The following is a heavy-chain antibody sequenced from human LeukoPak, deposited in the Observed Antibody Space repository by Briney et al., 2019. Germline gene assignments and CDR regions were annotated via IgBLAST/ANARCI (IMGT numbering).Heavy chain of an antibody. CDR2: INSDGSWT. Sequence: GGSLRLSCAASGNYWMHWVRQAPGKGLVWVSHINSDGSWTTYVDSVKGRFTISKDNAKNMVYLQMNNLRAEDTAVYYCVSFYGTYWGRGTLVTVSS. V-gene: IGHV3-74*01. CDR3: VSFYGTY. CDR1: GNYW. D-gene: IGHD2-2*01. J-gene: IGHJ4*02.